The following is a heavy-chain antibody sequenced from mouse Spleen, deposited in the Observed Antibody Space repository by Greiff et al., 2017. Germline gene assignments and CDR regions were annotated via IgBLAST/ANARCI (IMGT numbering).Heavy chain of an antibody. CDR2: ISSGGSYT. CDR1: GFTFSSYT. CDR3: TRAITTATGAMDY. Sequence: DVHLVESGGGLVKPGGSLKLSCAASGFTFSSYTMSWVRQTPEKRLEWVATISSGGSYTYYPDSVKGRFTISRDNAKNTLYLQMSSLKSEDTAMYYCTRAITTATGAMDYWGQGTSVTVSS. J-gene: IGHJ4*01. D-gene: IGHD1-2*01. V-gene: IGHV5-6-4*01.